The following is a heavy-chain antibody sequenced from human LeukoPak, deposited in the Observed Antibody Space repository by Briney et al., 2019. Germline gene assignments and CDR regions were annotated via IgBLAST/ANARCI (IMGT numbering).Heavy chain of an antibody. CDR3: VPCHYDSSDYRRFGYFDY. CDR2: VSGSGGST. J-gene: IGHJ4*02. Sequence: GGSLRLSCAASGFSFSNYAMSWVRQVPGKGLEWVALVSGSGGSTYYADSVKGRFTVSRDNSKNTLYLQMNSLRAEDTAVYYCVPCHYDSSDYRRFGYFDYWGQGALVTVSS. CDR1: GFSFSNYA. D-gene: IGHD3-22*01. V-gene: IGHV3-23*01.